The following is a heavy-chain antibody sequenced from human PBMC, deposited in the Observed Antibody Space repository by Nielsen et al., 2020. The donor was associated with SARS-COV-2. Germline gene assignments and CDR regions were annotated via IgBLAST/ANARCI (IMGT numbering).Heavy chain of an antibody. CDR1: GGSFSGYY. CDR2: INHSGIT. V-gene: IGHV4-34*01. J-gene: IGHJ4*02. CDR3: ARAVLVVAAIFY. Sequence: SQTLSLTCAVYGGSFSGYYWSWIRQPPGKGLEWIGEINHSGITNYNPSLKSRVTISVDTSKNQSSLKLSSVTAADTAVYYCARAVLVVAAIFYWGQGTLVTVSS. D-gene: IGHD2-15*01.